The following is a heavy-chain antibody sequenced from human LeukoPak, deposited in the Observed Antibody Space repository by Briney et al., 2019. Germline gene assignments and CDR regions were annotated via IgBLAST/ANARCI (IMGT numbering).Heavy chain of an antibody. Sequence: GGSLRLSCAASGFTFSSYGMHWVRQAPGKGLEWVAVISYDGSNKYYADSVKGRFTISRDNSKNTLYLQMNSLRAEDTAVYYCANYGDPFDYWGQGTLVTVSS. CDR3: ANYGDPFDY. D-gene: IGHD4-17*01. V-gene: IGHV3-30*18. CDR1: GFTFSSYG. J-gene: IGHJ4*02. CDR2: ISYDGSNK.